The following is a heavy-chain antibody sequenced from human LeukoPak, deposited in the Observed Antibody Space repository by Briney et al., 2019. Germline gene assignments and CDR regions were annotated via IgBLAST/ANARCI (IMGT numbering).Heavy chain of an antibody. Sequence: PGGSLRLSCAASGFTFSSYAMHWVRQAPGKGLEWEAVISYDGSNKYYADSVKGRFTISRDNSKNTLYLQMNSLRAEDTAVYYCAKSSGYFDYWGQGTLVTVSS. CDR3: AKSSGYFDY. D-gene: IGHD3-10*01. CDR2: ISYDGSNK. J-gene: IGHJ4*02. V-gene: IGHV3-30*04. CDR1: GFTFSSYA.